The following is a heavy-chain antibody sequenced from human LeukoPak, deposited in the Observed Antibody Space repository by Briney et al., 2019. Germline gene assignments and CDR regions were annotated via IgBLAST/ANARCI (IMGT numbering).Heavy chain of an antibody. V-gene: IGHV3-30*02. CDR2: IRYDGSNK. J-gene: IGHJ6*03. Sequence: GGSLRLSCAASGFTFSSYGMYGVRQAPGKGLDWVAFIRYDGSNKYYADSVKGRFTISRDNSKNTLYLQMNSLRAEDTAVYYCAKERTLYYYYMDVWGKGTTVTVSS. D-gene: IGHD2-2*01. CDR3: AKERTLYYYYMDV. CDR1: GFTFSSYG.